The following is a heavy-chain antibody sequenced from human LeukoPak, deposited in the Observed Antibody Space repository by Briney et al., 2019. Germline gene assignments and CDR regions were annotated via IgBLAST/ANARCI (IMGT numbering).Heavy chain of an antibody. CDR1: GGSISSSNW. Sequence: PSETLSLTCAVSGGSISSSNWWSWVRQPPGKGLEWIGEIYHSGSTNYNPSLKSRVTISVDKSKNQFSLKLSSVTAADTAVYYCAILPRGYSYGYLAYWGQGTLVTVSS. CDR3: AILPRGYSYGYLAY. V-gene: IGHV4-4*02. D-gene: IGHD5-18*01. J-gene: IGHJ4*02. CDR2: IYHSGST.